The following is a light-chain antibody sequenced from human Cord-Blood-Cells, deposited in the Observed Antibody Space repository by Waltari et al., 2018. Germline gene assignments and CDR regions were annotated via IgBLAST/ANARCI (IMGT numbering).Light chain of an antibody. V-gene: IGKV1-39*01. Sequence: DIQMTQSPSSLPASVGDRVTITCRASQSISSYLNWYQQKPGKAPKLLIYAASSLQSGVPSRFSGSGSGTEFTLTISSLQPEDFATYYCLQHNSYPPSFGQGTKLEIK. CDR3: LQHNSYPPS. CDR2: AAS. CDR1: QSISSY. J-gene: IGKJ2*03.